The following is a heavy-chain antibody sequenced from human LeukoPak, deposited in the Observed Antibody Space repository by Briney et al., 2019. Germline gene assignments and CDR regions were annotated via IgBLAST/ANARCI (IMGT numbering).Heavy chain of an antibody. J-gene: IGHJ4*02. D-gene: IGHD6-19*01. V-gene: IGHV1-46*02. CDR3: ARQGTYSSAIGMGY. CDR1: GYTFNNHY. CDR2: INPSGGST. Sequence: ASVTVSFTASGYTFNNHYMYWVRQAPGQGLEWMGVINPSGGSTSYAQKFQGRVTMTRDTSTRTVYMEVNSLRSEDTAVYYCARQGTYSSAIGMGYWGQGTLVTVSS.